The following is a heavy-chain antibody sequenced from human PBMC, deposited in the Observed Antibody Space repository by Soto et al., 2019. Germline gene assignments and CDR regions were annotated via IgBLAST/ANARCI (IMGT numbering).Heavy chain of an antibody. CDR1: GYPVTAYY. V-gene: IGHV1-2*02. Sequence: QLHLVQSGAVVKKPGASVTVSCSASGYPVTAYYMHWVRQAPGRGLEWMGGINPATGAAKYTQTFQGRVTMTRATATSTVFMELSGLTSEDTAVFYWARGGGVGVAGSAAFDMWGQGTLVTVSS. CDR3: ARGGGVGVAGSAAFDM. J-gene: IGHJ3*02. CDR2: INPATGAA. D-gene: IGHD3-3*01.